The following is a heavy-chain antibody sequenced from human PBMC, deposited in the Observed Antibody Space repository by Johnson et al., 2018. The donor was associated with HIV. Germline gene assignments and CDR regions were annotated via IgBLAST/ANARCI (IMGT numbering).Heavy chain of an antibody. V-gene: IGHV3-15*01. D-gene: IGHD3-22*01. Sequence: EMQLVESGGGLVKPGGSLRLSCAGSGFTFSNAWMTWVRQAPGKGLEWVGRIKSKTDGGTTDYAAPVKGRFTISRDDSKNTLYLQMNSLKTEDTAVYYCTTDGITLIVVSPGAFDIWGQGTMVTVSS. CDR1: GFTFSNAW. CDR3: TTDGITLIVVSPGAFDI. J-gene: IGHJ3*02. CDR2: IKSKTDGGTT.